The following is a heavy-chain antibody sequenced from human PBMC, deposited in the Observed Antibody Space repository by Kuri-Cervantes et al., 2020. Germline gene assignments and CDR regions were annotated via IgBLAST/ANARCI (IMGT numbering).Heavy chain of an antibody. CDR3: ARDSTRGSGWYGWGNAKTYNWFDP. CDR2: IYYSGST. D-gene: IGHD6-19*01. J-gene: IGHJ5*02. CDR1: GGSISSYY. Sequence: GSLRLSCTVSGGSISSYYWSWIRQPAGKGLEWIGRIYYSGSTNYNPSLKSRVTISVDTSKNQFSLKLSSVTAADTAVYYCARDSTRGSGWYGWGNAKTYNWFDPWGQGTLVTVSS. V-gene: IGHV4-4*07.